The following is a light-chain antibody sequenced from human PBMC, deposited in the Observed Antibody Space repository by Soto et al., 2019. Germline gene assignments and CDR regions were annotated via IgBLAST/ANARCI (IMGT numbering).Light chain of an antibody. CDR2: WAS. Sequence: DIVMTQSPDSLAVSLGERATINCKSSQSVLLTSNNKNYLAWYQQKPGQPPKVLISWASTRESGLPDRFSGSGSATDFTLTITSLQAEDVAVYYWQQYYTTLTFGGGTKVEIK. V-gene: IGKV4-1*01. CDR3: QQYYTTLT. CDR1: QSVLLTSNNKNY. J-gene: IGKJ4*01.